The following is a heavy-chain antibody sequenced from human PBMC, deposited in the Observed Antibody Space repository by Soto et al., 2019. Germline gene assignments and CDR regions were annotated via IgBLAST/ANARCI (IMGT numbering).Heavy chain of an antibody. V-gene: IGHV3-30*18. Sequence: GGSLRLSCAASGFTFSSYGMHWVRQAPGKGLEWVAVISYDGSNKYYADSVKGRFTISRDNSKNTLYLQMNSLRAEDTAVYYCAKDQGEDTAMVKSSGWLPYFDYWGQGTLVTVSS. J-gene: IGHJ4*02. D-gene: IGHD5-18*01. CDR3: AKDQGEDTAMVKSSGWLPYFDY. CDR2: ISYDGSNK. CDR1: GFTFSSYG.